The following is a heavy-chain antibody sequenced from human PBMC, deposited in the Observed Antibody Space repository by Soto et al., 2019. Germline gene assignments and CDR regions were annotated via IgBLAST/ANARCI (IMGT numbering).Heavy chain of an antibody. Sequence: EVQLVESGGGLVQPGRSLRLSCAASGFTFGDYAMDWVRQAPGKGLEWVSAITWNSGSIGYADSVKVRFTISRDNAQNSLYLQMNSLRAEDTALYYCAKGGKAHFCSSTGCRYVFAIWGQGTMVTGSS. CDR1: GFTFGDYA. V-gene: IGHV3-9*01. CDR3: AKGGKAHFCSSTGCRYVFAI. CDR2: ITWNSGSI. J-gene: IGHJ3*02. D-gene: IGHD2-2*01.